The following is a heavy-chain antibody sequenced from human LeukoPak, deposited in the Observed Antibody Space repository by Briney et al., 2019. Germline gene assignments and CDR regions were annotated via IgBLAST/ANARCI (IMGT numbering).Heavy chain of an antibody. J-gene: IGHJ5*02. Sequence: ASVKVSCKASGYMFTKYGISWVRQAPGQGLEWMGLINPTGGSTGYAQKFQGRVTMTRDMSTSTDYMELSSLRSEDTAIYYCARDNSVGDNAWWFDPWGQGTLVTVSS. V-gene: IGHV1-46*01. D-gene: IGHD1-26*01. CDR3: ARDNSVGDNAWWFDP. CDR2: INPTGGST. CDR1: GYMFTKYG.